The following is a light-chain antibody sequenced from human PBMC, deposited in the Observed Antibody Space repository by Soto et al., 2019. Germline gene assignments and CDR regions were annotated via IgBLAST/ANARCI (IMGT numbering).Light chain of an antibody. CDR3: QHQNNYPWT. J-gene: IGKJ1*01. CDR2: QAS. V-gene: IGKV1-5*03. CDR1: QGISNW. Sequence: DIKMTQSPSTLSASVGDRVTITCRASQGISNWFAWYQQKPGKAPKLLIYQASSLQSGVPSRFSGGGSGTDFSLPISGLPSDGFETSCSQHQNNYPWTFVQGTTLEMK.